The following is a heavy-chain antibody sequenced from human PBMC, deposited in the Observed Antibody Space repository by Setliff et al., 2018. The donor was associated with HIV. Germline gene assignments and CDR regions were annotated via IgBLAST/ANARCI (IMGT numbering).Heavy chain of an antibody. D-gene: IGHD2-21*01. CDR3: ARVPVAGANWFDP. CDR1: GVSINRTDHN. CDR2: VSQSGST. Sequence: SETLSLTCSVSGVSINRTDHNWGWIRQSPGKRLEWIGSVSQSGSTYYNPSLKSRITISVDRSKNLFSLKLLSVTAADQGVYYCARVPVAGANWFDPWGLGTLVTVSS. J-gene: IGHJ5*02. V-gene: IGHV4-39*01.